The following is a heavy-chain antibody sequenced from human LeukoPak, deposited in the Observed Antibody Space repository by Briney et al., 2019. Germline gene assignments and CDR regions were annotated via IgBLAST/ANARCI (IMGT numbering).Heavy chain of an antibody. CDR1: GFTFSYFW. Sequence: GGSLRLSCTASGFTFSYFWMSWVRQAPGKGLEWVANINLDGTERHYVDSVKGRFTISRDNARKSLYLQMNSLRAEDTAVYYCARERGYSGYDYFIDSPSDYWGQGTLVTVSS. D-gene: IGHD5-12*01. CDR3: ARERGYSGYDYFIDSPSDY. V-gene: IGHV3-7*01. CDR2: INLDGTER. J-gene: IGHJ4*02.